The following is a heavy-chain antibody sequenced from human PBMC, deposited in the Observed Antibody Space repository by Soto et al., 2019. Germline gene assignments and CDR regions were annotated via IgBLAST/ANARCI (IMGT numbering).Heavy chain of an antibody. CDR2: INPSGGST. V-gene: IGHV1-46*01. CDR3: ARAYRRLWFGPSSY. CDR1: GYTFTSYY. J-gene: IGHJ4*02. D-gene: IGHD3-10*01. Sequence: ASVKVSCKASGYTFTSYYMHWVRQAPGQGLEWMGIINPSGGSTSYAQKIQGRVTMTRDTSTSTVYMELSSLRSESTAVYFCARAYRRLWFGPSSYWGQGTLVTVSS.